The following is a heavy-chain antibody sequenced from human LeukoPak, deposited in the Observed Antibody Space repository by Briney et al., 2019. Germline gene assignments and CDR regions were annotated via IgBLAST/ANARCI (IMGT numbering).Heavy chain of an antibody. Sequence: PGGSLRVSCAASGFTFNNYEMNWVRQAPGKGLEWVSYISSSGSTTYYADSVKGRFTISRDNAKNSLYLQMNSLRAEDTALYYCARLGELSLDPPTPYYYWGQGTLVTVSS. CDR1: GFTFNNYE. J-gene: IGHJ4*02. CDR3: ARLGELSLDPPTPYYY. D-gene: IGHD3-16*02. CDR2: ISSSGSTT. V-gene: IGHV3-48*03.